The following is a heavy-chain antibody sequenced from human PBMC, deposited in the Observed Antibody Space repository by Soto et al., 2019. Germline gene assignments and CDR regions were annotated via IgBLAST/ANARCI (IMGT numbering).Heavy chain of an antibody. CDR3: ARDQYSSGSDAFDI. CDR1: GYTFTSYG. Sequence: ASVKVSCKASGYTFTSYGISWVRQALGQGLEWMGWNSAYNGNTNYAQKLQGRVTMTTDTSTSTAYMELRSLRSDDTAVYYCARDQYSSGSDAFDIWGQGTMVTVSS. J-gene: IGHJ3*02. CDR2: NSAYNGNT. V-gene: IGHV1-18*04. D-gene: IGHD6-19*01.